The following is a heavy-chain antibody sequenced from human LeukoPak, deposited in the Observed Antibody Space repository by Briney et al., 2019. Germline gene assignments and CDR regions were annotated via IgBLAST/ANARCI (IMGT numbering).Heavy chain of an antibody. CDR2: IRYDGSNK. V-gene: IGHV3-30*02. D-gene: IGHD2-2*02. CDR3: ARLDSDCSSTSCYTDWFDP. J-gene: IGHJ5*02. CDR1: GFTFSSYG. Sequence: PGGSLRLSCAASGFTFSSYGMHWVRQAPGKGLEWVAFIRYDGSNKYYADSVKGRFTISRDNSKNTLYLQMNSLRAEDTAVYYCARLDSDCSSTSCYTDWFDPWGQGTLVTVSS.